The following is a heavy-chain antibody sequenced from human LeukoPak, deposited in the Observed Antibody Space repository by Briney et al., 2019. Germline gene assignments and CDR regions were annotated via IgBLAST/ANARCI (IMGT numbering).Heavy chain of an antibody. D-gene: IGHD3-22*01. CDR3: AREVEYYDSSGYRPHAFDI. V-gene: IGHV4-39*02. CDR2: ISYSGGT. Sequence: SETLSLTCTVSGGSIISSNHYWGWTRQPPGKGLEWFGSISYSGGTAYNPSLRSRVTISVDTPKNQFSLKVNSVTAADTAVYYCAREVEYYDSSGYRPHAFDIWGQGTLVTVSS. J-gene: IGHJ3*02. CDR1: GGSIISSNHY.